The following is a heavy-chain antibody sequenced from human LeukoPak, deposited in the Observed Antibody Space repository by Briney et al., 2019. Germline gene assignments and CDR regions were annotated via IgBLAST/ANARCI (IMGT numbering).Heavy chain of an antibody. J-gene: IGHJ4*02. V-gene: IGHV3-74*01. CDR1: GFTFSTYW. D-gene: IGHD6-13*01. Sequence: PGGSLRLSCAASGFTFSTYWMHWVRQSPGKGLVWVSRINMDGTTISYAGSVEGRFTISRDNSKNTLYLQMNSLRAEDTAVYYCARGRYSSSWYYFDYWGQGTLVTVSS. CDR2: INMDGTTI. CDR3: ARGRYSSSWYYFDY.